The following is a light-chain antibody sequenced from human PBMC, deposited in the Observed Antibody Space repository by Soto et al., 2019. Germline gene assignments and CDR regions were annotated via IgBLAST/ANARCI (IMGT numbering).Light chain of an antibody. CDR1: PSVSSN. V-gene: IGKV3-15*01. Sequence: EIVMTQSPATLSVSPGERATLSCRASPSVSSNLAWYQQKPGQAPRLLLYGASTRATGIPARFSGSGSGTEFTLTISSLQSEDFAVYYCQQYKNWPPLTFGGGTKVEIK. J-gene: IGKJ4*01. CDR3: QQYKNWPPLT. CDR2: GAS.